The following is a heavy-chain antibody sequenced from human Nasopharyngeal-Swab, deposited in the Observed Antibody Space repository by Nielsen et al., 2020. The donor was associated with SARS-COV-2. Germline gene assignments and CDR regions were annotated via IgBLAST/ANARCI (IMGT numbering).Heavy chain of an antibody. Sequence: ASVKVSCKASGYTFTSYGISWVRQAPGQGLEWMGWISAYNGDTNYAQKVQGRVTMTTYTSTGTAYMELRSLRSDDTAVYYCARDGTHVGAFLNWLDPWGQGTLVTVSS. CDR3: ARDGTHVGAFLNWLDP. V-gene: IGHV1-18*01. J-gene: IGHJ5*02. CDR1: GYTFTSYG. D-gene: IGHD3-3*02. CDR2: ISAYNGDT.